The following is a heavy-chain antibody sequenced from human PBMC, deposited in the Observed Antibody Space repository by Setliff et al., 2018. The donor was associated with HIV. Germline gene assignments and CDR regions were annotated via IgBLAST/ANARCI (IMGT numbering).Heavy chain of an antibody. CDR1: GGSISSYY. D-gene: IGHD6-13*01. J-gene: IGHJ4*02. CDR2: IYTSGST. V-gene: IGHV4-4*09. CDR3: ARHVSWYSSSWSYYFDY. Sequence: SETLSLTCTVSGGSISSYYWSWIRQPPGKGLGWIGYIYTSGSTNYNPSLKSRVTISVDTSKNQFSLKLSSVTAADTAVYYCARHVSWYSSSWSYYFDYWGQGTLVTVSS.